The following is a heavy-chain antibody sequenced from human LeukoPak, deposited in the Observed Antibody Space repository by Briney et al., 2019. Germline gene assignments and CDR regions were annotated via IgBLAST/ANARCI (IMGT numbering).Heavy chain of an antibody. Sequence: SETLSLTCTVSGYSISSGYYWSWIRQPAGEGLEWIGRIYTSGSTNYNPSLKSRVTMSVDTSKNQFSLKLSSVTAADTAVYYCARGYYDFWSGWYYYYMDVWGKGTTVTVSS. CDR3: ARGYYDFWSGWYYYYMDV. D-gene: IGHD3-3*01. J-gene: IGHJ6*03. CDR2: IYTSGST. CDR1: GYSISSGYY. V-gene: IGHV4-4*07.